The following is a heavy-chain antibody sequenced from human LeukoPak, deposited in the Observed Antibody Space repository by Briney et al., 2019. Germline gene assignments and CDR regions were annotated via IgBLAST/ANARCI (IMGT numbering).Heavy chain of an antibody. V-gene: IGHV4-59*08. D-gene: IGHD5-18*01. J-gene: IGHJ4*02. CDR2: IDYSGST. Sequence: PSETLSLTCTVSGGSISSYYWSWVRQPPGKGLGWCGYIDYSGSTNYNPSLKSRVTISVDTSKNQFSLKLSPVTAADTAVYYCARNRAGGYSYGSYYFDYWGQGTLVTVSS. CDR1: GGSISSYY. CDR3: ARNRAGGYSYGSYYFDY.